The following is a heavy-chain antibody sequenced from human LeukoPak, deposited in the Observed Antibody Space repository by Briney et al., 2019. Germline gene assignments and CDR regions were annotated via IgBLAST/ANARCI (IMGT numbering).Heavy chain of an antibody. D-gene: IGHD3-10*01. CDR3: ARDRQGDYYGAGAYSYYFDY. CDR2: IYTSGIT. Sequence: SETLSLTCTVSGASISRYHWSWVRQAARKGLEWIGRIYTSGITNYNPSLNSRVTISVDKPKNLFSLRLSSMTAADTAVYYCARDRQGDYYGAGAYSYYFDYWGHGTLVTVSS. CDR1: GASISRYH. V-gene: IGHV4-4*07. J-gene: IGHJ4*01.